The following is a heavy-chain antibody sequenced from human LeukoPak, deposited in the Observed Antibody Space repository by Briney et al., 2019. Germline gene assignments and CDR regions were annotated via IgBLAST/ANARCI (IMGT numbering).Heavy chain of an antibody. CDR1: GFTVSSNY. Sequence: PGGSLRLSCAASGFTVSSNYMSWVRQAPGKGLEWVSVIYSGGSTYYADSVKGRFTISRDNSKNTLYLQMNSLRAEDTAVYYCARDPTKHSSSSPGDYWGQGTLVTVSA. D-gene: IGHD6-6*01. CDR2: IYSGGST. J-gene: IGHJ4*02. CDR3: ARDPTKHSSSSPGDY. V-gene: IGHV3-66*02.